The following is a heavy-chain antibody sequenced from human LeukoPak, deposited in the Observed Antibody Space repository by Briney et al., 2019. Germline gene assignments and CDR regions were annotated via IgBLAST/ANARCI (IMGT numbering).Heavy chain of an antibody. J-gene: IGHJ4*02. D-gene: IGHD5-24*01. Sequence: GGSLRLSCSVSGXSVTNNYRSWVRQAPGKGLEWVSVFYVGGATYYADSVKGRFTISRDNSENTLYLQMKSLRAEDTAVYYCARGDGYNFFDYWGQGTLVTVSS. CDR2: FYVGGAT. CDR1: GXSVTNNY. V-gene: IGHV3-53*01. CDR3: ARGDGYNFFDY.